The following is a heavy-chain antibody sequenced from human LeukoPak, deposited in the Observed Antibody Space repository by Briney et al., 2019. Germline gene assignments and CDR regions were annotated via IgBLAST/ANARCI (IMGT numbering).Heavy chain of an antibody. CDR1: GGSISSGGYS. J-gene: IGHJ6*02. D-gene: IGHD3-10*01. V-gene: IGHV4-30-2*01. Sequence: SQTLSLTCAVSGGSISSGGYSWSWIRQPPGKGLEWIGYIYHSGSTYYNPSLKSRVTIPVDRSKNQFSLKLSSVTAADTAVYYCARVVPSYYYGMDVWGQGTTVTVSS. CDR2: IYHSGST. CDR3: ARVVPSYYYGMDV.